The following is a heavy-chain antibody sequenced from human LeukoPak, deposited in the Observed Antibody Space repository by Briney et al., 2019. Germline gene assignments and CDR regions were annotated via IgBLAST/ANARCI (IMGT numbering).Heavy chain of an antibody. J-gene: IGHJ4*02. CDR3: AKDLIAWVVPAAILGFDY. Sequence: GGSLRLSCAASGFTLSGYGMHWVRQAPGKGLEWVAVISYDGSNKYYADSVKGRFTISRDNSKNTLYLQMHSLRAEDTAVYYCAKDLIAWVVPAAILGFDYWGQGTLVTVSP. CDR2: ISYDGSNK. CDR1: GFTLSGYG. D-gene: IGHD2-2*01. V-gene: IGHV3-30*18.